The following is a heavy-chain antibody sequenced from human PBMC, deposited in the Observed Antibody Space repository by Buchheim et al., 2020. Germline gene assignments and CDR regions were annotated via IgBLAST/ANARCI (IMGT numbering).Heavy chain of an antibody. CDR2: ISYDGSNK. CDR1: GFTFSSYG. V-gene: IGHV3-30*18. D-gene: IGHD3-22*01. CDR3: AKDPSDSSGYYGYYYYGMDV. J-gene: IGHJ6*02. Sequence: QVQLVESGGGVVQPGRSLRLSCAASGFTFSSYGMHWVRQAPGKGLAWVAVISYDGSNKYYADSVKGRFTLSRDPSKNTLYLQMNSLRAEDTAVYYCAKDPSDSSGYYGYYYYGMDVWGQGTT.